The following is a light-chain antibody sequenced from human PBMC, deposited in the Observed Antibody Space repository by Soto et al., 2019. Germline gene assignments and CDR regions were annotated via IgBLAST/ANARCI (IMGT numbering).Light chain of an antibody. Sequence: DIQMTQSPSSLSASVGDRVTITCRASQSISSYLNWYQQKPGKAPKLLIYAASSLQSGVPSRFSGSASGTDFPLTISSLQPEDFATYYCQQSYSTPPTFGGGTKVEIK. CDR1: QSISSY. CDR2: AAS. J-gene: IGKJ4*01. CDR3: QQSYSTPPT. V-gene: IGKV1-39*01.